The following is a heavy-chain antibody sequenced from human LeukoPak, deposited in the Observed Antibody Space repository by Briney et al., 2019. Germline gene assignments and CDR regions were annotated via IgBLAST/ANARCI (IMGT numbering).Heavy chain of an antibody. J-gene: IGHJ4*02. CDR2: IYYSGST. CDR3: ALQQGVSGYSYGTIDY. V-gene: IGHV4-59*01. CDR1: GGSISSYY. D-gene: IGHD5-18*01. Sequence: KPSETLSLTCTVSGGSISSYYWSWIRQPPGKGLEWIGYIYYSGSTNYNPSLKSRVTISVDTSKNQFSLKLSSVTAADTAVYYCALQQGVSGYSYGTIDYWGQGTLVTVSS.